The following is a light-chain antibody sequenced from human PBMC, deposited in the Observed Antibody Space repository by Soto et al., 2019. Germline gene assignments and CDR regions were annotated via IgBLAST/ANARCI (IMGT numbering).Light chain of an antibody. CDR3: QQYNSYSPMYT. Sequence: DIQMTQSPSTLSASLGDRGRITCRASGSISTWLAWYQRKPGKAPKLLISDVSNLESGVPSRFSGSGSGTEFTLNISSLQPDDFATYYCQQYNSYSPMYTFGQGTKVDIK. V-gene: IGKV1-5*01. CDR1: GSISTW. J-gene: IGKJ2*01. CDR2: DVS.